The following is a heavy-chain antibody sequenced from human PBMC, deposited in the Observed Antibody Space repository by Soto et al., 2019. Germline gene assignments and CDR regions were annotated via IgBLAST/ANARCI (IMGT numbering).Heavy chain of an antibody. D-gene: IGHD2-2*01. Sequence: LQLQESGPGLVKSSETLSLTCTVSGGSISSISYFWGWIRQPPGKGLEGFGSADQGGSTYYNPSLKSRLTNSFDQSKKRFSLKLNSVTAADTAVYYCASPSRGYCSTTSCFAAFDIWGQGTMVTVSS. CDR1: GGSISSISYF. CDR2: ADQGGST. V-gene: IGHV4-39*01. J-gene: IGHJ3*02. CDR3: ASPSRGYCSTTSCFAAFDI.